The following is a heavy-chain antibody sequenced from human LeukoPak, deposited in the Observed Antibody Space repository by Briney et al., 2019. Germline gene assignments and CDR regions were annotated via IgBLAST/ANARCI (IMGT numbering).Heavy chain of an antibody. CDR2: INHSGST. CDR1: GGSFSGYY. V-gene: IGHV4-34*01. J-gene: IGHJ4*02. CDR3: AIFSHRRVVPAAMPY. Sequence: SETLSLTCAVYGGSFSGYYWSWIRQPPGKGLEWIGEINHSGSTNYNPSLKSRITISVDTSKNQFSLKLSSVTAADTAVYYCAIFSHRRVVPAAMPYWGQGTLVTVSS. D-gene: IGHD2-2*01.